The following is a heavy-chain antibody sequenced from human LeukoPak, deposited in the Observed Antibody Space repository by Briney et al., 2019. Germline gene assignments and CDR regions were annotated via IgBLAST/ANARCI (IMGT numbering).Heavy chain of an antibody. V-gene: IGHV1-18*01. Sequence: ASGTVTCNASGYTFTTYNISRIRHAHAQGLERMGWTSAYNCNTNYAQKLQGRVTMTTDTSTSTAYMELRSLRSDDTAVYYCARDREAAGYYFDYWGQGTLVTVSS. D-gene: IGHD6-13*01. CDR1: GYTFTTYN. CDR3: ARDREAAGYYFDY. J-gene: IGHJ4*02. CDR2: TSAYNCNT.